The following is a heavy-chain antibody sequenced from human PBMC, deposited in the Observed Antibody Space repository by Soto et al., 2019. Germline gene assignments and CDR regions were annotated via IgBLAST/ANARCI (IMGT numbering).Heavy chain of an antibody. V-gene: IGHV3-74*01. CDR1: GFTFSATL. D-gene: IGHD3-3*01. CDR3: AKHGEGVGNFDY. Sequence: GGSLRLSCEASGFTFSATLMHWVRQAPGEGLVWVSLINSDGSSAAYADSVQGRCTISRDNAKNTLYLQMISLRAEDTAVFYCAKHGEGVGNFDYWGPGTLVTVSS. J-gene: IGHJ4*02. CDR2: INSDGSSA.